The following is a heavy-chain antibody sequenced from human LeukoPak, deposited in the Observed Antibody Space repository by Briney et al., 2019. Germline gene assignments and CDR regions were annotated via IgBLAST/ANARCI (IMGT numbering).Heavy chain of an antibody. Sequence: SGPTLVNPTQTLTLTCTFSGFSLSTSGVGVGWIRQPPGKALEWLALIYWDDDKRYSPSLKSRLTITKDTSKNQVVLTMTNMDPVDTATYYCAHMRPARPYYDILTGYWRPRYYFDYWGQGTLVTVSS. CDR2: IYWDDDK. D-gene: IGHD3-9*01. V-gene: IGHV2-5*02. CDR1: GFSLSTSGVG. J-gene: IGHJ4*02. CDR3: AHMRPARPYYDILTGYWRPRYYFDY.